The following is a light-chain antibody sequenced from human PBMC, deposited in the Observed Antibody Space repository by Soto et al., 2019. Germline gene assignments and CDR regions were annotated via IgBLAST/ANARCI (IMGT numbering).Light chain of an antibody. CDR2: GAS. V-gene: IGKV3-11*01. Sequence: EIVLTQSPGTLSLSPGERATLSCRASQSVSSYLAWYQQKPGQSPRLLIYGASTRATGIPARFSGSGSGTDFTLTISSLEPEDFAVYYCQQRSNWITFGQGTRLEI. CDR1: QSVSSY. CDR3: QQRSNWIT. J-gene: IGKJ5*01.